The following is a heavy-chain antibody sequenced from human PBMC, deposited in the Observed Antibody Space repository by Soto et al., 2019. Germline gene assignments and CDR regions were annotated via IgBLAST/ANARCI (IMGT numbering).Heavy chain of an antibody. J-gene: IGHJ5*02. D-gene: IGHD5-18*01. CDR2: IFYSGST. Sequence: SETLSLTCTVSGGSISSSSYYWGWIRQPPGKGLEWIGSIFYSGSTYYSPSLKTRVTISVDTSRNQFSLRLSSVTAADTAVYYCARQTRIGYRHASVGIDPWGQGTLVTVSS. V-gene: IGHV4-39*01. CDR1: GGSISSSSYY. CDR3: ARQTRIGYRHASVGIDP.